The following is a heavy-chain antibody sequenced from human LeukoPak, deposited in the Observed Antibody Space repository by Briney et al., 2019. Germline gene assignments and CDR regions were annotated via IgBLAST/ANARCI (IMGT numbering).Heavy chain of an antibody. D-gene: IGHD3-16*02. J-gene: IGHJ5*02. V-gene: IGHV1-24*01. CDR3: ARAAWNGLGELSLYTQYNWFDP. CDR1: GYTLTELS. Sequence: GASVKVSCKVSGYTLTELSMHWVRQAPGKGLEWMGGFDPEDGETIYAQKFQGRVTMTEDTSTDTAYMELSSLRSEDTAVYYCARAAWNGLGELSLYTQYNWFDPWGQGTLVTVSS. CDR2: FDPEDGET.